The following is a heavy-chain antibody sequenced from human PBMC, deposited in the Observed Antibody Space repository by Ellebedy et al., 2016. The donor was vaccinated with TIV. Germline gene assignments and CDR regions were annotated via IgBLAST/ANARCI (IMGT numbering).Heavy chain of an antibody. J-gene: IGHJ4*02. CDR3: ARITLPDFWSGYYSDY. Sequence: SGPTLVKPTQTLTLTCTFSGFSLSTSGVGVGWIRQPPGKALEWLALIYWDDDKRYSPSLKSRLTITKDTSKNQVVLTMTNMDPVDTATYYCARITLPDFWSGYYSDYWGQGTLVTVSS. V-gene: IGHV2-5*02. D-gene: IGHD3-3*01. CDR2: IYWDDDK. CDR1: GFSLSTSGVG.